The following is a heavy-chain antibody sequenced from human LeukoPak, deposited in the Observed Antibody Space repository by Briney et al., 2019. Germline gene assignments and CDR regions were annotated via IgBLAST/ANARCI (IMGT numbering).Heavy chain of an antibody. CDR3: ARVGYDSSGRFDY. J-gene: IGHJ4*02. D-gene: IGHD3-22*01. CDR2: ISRSGSII. CDR1: GFTFSDYY. V-gene: IGHV3-11*04. Sequence: PGGSLRLSCAASGFTFSDYYMTWIRQAPGKGLEWVSYISRSGSIIYYADSVKGRFIISRDNAKNSLYLQMNSLRAEDTAVYFCARVGYDSSGRFDYWGQGTLVTVSS.